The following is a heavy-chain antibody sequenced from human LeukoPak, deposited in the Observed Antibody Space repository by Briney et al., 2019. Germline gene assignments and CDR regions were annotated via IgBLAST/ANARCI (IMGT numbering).Heavy chain of an antibody. J-gene: IGHJ4*02. CDR1: GYRFTTYD. CDR3: ARDGPAAAPFDY. D-gene: IGHD6-13*01. CDR2: INPSGGST. Sequence: GASVKISCKASGYRFTTYDMHWVRQAPGQGLEWMGIINPSGGSTRYAPRFQGRVAMTTDTSTTTVYMEVNSLTSEDTAVYFCARDGPAAAPFDYWGQGTLVTVSS. V-gene: IGHV1-46*01.